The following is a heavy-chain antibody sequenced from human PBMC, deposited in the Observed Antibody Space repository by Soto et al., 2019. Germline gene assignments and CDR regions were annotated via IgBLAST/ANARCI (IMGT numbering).Heavy chain of an antibody. D-gene: IGHD1-20*01. V-gene: IGHV2-70*13. CDR1: GFSLTSPGMC. CDR2: IERDDDDK. J-gene: IGHJ6*02. CDR3: ARSIRGPRRFNGMDV. Sequence: SGPTLVNPTETLTLTCTFSGFSLTSPGMCVSWIRQSPGKALEWLALIERDDDDKYYSTSLKTRLTISKDTRKNQVVLTMANVEPADTATYYCARSIRGPRRFNGMDVWGQGTTVTVSS.